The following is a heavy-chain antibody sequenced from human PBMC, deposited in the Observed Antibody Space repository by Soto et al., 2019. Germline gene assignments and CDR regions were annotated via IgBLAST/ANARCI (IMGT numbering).Heavy chain of an antibody. CDR1: KFSFSGYW. Sequence: EVQLVESGGGLVQPGGSLRLSCAASKFSFSGYWMHWVRQAPGKGLMWVSRVNPDGSTTTYADSVKGRFTISRDNAKNTVFLQMNSLRADDTAVYYCAKVASGSYDWFDPWGQGNVVTVSS. CDR3: AKVASGSYDWFDP. V-gene: IGHV3-74*01. J-gene: IGHJ5*02. D-gene: IGHD1-26*01. CDR2: VNPDGSTT.